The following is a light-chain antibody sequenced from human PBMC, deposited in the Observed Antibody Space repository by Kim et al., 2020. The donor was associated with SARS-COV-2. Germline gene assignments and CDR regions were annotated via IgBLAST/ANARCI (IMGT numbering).Light chain of an antibody. CDR3: QQYGSLPLI. CDR2: DAS. Sequence: DIQISQSPSSLHASIGDTVTITCQASQDIHDFLSWFQQKPGRAPKLLIYDASHLEPGVPSRFSGSGSGTHFIFNISSLQPEDTATYFCQQYGSLPLIFGQRTRLEIK. V-gene: IGKV1-33*01. J-gene: IGKJ5*01. CDR1: QDIHDF.